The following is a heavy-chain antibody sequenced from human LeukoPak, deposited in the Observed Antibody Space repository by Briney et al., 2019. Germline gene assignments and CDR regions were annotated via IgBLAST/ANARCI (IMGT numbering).Heavy chain of an antibody. CDR3: ARDPDCSGGRCYSWGNGMDV. CDR2: ISTYNGNT. V-gene: IGHV1-18*01. J-gene: IGHJ6*02. D-gene: IGHD2-15*01. CDR1: GYTFTSYG. Sequence: ASVKVSCKASGYTFTSYGISWVRQAPGQGLEWMRWISTYNGNTNYAQKFQGRVTITTDTSTSTAYMELRSLRSDDTAVYYCARDPDCSGGRCYSWGNGMDVWGQGTTVTVSS.